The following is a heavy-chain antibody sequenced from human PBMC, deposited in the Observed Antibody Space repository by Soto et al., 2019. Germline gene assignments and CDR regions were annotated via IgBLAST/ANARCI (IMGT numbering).Heavy chain of an antibody. Sequence: GGSLRLSCAASGFTFSSYAMHWVRQAPGKGLEWVAVISYDGSNKYYADSVKGRFTISRDNSKNTLYLQMNSLRAEDTDVYYCARYMVAFMGRAAAGSNYYYYYGMDVWGQGTTVTVSS. CDR3: ARYMVAFMGRAAAGSNYYYYYGMDV. D-gene: IGHD6-13*01. CDR1: GFTFSSYA. V-gene: IGHV3-30-3*01. CDR2: ISYDGSNK. J-gene: IGHJ6*02.